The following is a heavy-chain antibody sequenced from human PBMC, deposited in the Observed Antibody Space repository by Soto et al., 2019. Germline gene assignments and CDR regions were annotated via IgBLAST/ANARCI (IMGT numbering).Heavy chain of an antibody. CDR2: IIPIFGTA. CDR3: AGSIVVVVAATQDDNWFDP. J-gene: IGHJ5*02. V-gene: IGHV1-69*06. Sequence: SVKVSCKASGGTFSSYAISWVRQAPGQGLEWMGGIIPIFGTANYAQKFQGRVTITADKSTSTAYMELSSLRSEDTAVYYCAGSIVVVVAATQDDNWFDPWGQGTLVTVSS. CDR1: GGTFSSYA. D-gene: IGHD2-15*01.